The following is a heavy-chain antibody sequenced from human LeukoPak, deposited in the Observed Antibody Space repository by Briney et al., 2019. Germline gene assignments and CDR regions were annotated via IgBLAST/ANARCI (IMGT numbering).Heavy chain of an antibody. CDR3: AKDRVRRGYFDTSDY. CDR1: GFTFSHYS. Sequence: KTGGSLRLSCAASGFTFSHYSMNWVRQAPGKGLEWVSSISSSSGYIYYADSVKGRFTTSRDNARNSLYLQMNSLRAEDTAVYYCAKDRVRRGYFDTSDYWGQGTLVTVSS. CDR2: ISSSSGYI. V-gene: IGHV3-21*01. J-gene: IGHJ4*02. D-gene: IGHD3-22*01.